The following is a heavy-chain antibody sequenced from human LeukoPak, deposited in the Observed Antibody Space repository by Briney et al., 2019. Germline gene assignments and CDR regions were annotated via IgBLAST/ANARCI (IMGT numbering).Heavy chain of an antibody. J-gene: IGHJ4*02. CDR2: INSDGSST. D-gene: IGHD1-26*01. Sequence: PGGSLRLSCAASGFTFSSYWMHWVRQAPGKGLVWVSRINSDGSSTSYADSVKGRFTISRDNSKNTLYLQMNSLRAEDTAVYYCARDSGSYFFYFDYWGQGTLVTVSS. V-gene: IGHV3-74*01. CDR3: ARDSGSYFFYFDY. CDR1: GFTFSSYW.